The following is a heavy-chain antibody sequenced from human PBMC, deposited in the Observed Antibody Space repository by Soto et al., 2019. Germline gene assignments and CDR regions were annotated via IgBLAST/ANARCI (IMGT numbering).Heavy chain of an antibody. V-gene: IGHV3-11*06. CDR2: ISSSSDYT. D-gene: IGHD1-26*01. Sequence: QVQLVESGGGLVEPGGSLRLSCAVSGFTFSDFYMSWIRQAPGKGLEWISHISSSSDYTHYTDSVRGRFTISRDNAKSSLYLQMNSLRAEDTAVYYCARDIPYVGATKYFDYWGQGTLVIVSS. CDR3: ARDIPYVGATKYFDY. CDR1: GFTFSDFY. J-gene: IGHJ4*02.